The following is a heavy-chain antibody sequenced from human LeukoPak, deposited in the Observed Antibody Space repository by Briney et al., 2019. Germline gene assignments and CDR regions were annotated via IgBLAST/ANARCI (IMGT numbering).Heavy chain of an antibody. J-gene: IGHJ5*02. D-gene: IGHD6-19*01. CDR3: ARDFKVAGFDP. CDR2: INSSGST. Sequence: SETLSLTCTISGGSISSFYWSWIRQPAGKGLQWIGRINSSGSTNYNPSLKSRVTMAVDTSKDQFSLRLSSVTAADTAVYYCARDFKVAGFDPWGQGTLVTVSS. CDR1: GGSISSFY. V-gene: IGHV4-4*07.